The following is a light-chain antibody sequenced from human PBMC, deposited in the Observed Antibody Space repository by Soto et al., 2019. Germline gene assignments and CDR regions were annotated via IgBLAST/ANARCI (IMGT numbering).Light chain of an antibody. CDR1: SSDIGSYNF. J-gene: IGLJ2*01. CDR3: SSDTTSSTLI. CDR2: EIN. V-gene: IGLV2-14*01. Sequence: QSALTQPASVSGSPGQSITISCTGTSSDIGSYNFVSWYQQHPGKAPKLLIPEINNRPSGVSIRFSGSKSGNTASLTISGRQAEDEADYGWSSDTTSSTLIFGGGTKLTVL.